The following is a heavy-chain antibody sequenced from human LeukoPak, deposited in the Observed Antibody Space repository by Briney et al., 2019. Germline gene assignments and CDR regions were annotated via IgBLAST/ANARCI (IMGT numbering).Heavy chain of an antibody. CDR2: ISTDGSST. Sequence: GGSLRLSCAASGFTFSSYWMHCVRQARGKGLVWVSRISTDGSSTNSADSVKGRFTISRDNAKNTLYLQMNSLRAEDTAVYYCVREYSSSSGRAFDIWGQGTMVTVSP. J-gene: IGHJ3*02. D-gene: IGHD6-6*01. CDR3: VREYSSSSGRAFDI. CDR1: GFTFSSYW. V-gene: IGHV3-74*01.